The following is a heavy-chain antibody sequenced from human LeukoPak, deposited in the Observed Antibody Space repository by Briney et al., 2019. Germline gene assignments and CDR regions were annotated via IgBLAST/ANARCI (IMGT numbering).Heavy chain of an antibody. CDR3: AREHYYDSSGYYYGLSYYYGMDV. D-gene: IGHD3-22*01. V-gene: IGHV3-21*01. CDR1: GFTFSSYS. Sequence: GGSLRLSCAASGFTFSSYSMNWVRQAPGKGLEWVSSISSSSSYIYYADSVKGRFTISRDNAKNSLYLQMNSLRAEDTAVYYCAREHYYDSSGYYYGLSYYYGMDVWGQGTTVTVSS. CDR2: ISSSSSYI. J-gene: IGHJ6*02.